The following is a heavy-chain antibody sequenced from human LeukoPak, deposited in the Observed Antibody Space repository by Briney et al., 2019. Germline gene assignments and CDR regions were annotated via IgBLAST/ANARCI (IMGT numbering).Heavy chain of an antibody. D-gene: IGHD6-13*01. V-gene: IGHV4-31*03. CDR3: ARVREATIAPFFDY. CDR2: IYYSGST. CDR1: GDSISSGDYY. J-gene: IGHJ4*02. Sequence: SETLSLTCTVSGDSISSGDYYWTWLRPHPGKGLEWIGCIYYSGSTYYNLSLKSRVIISADTSKNHFSLKLSSVTAADTAVYYCARVREATIAPFFDYWGQGILVTVSS.